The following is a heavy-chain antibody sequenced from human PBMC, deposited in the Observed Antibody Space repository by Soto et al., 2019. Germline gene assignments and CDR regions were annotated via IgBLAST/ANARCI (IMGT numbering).Heavy chain of an antibody. J-gene: IGHJ4*02. V-gene: IGHV1-24*01. CDR3: ATGITMVRGVITYYFDY. CDR2: FDPEDGET. Sequence: ASVKVSCKASGYTFTTTYITWVRQAPGKGLEWMGGFDPEDGETIYAQKFQGRVTMTEDTSTDTAYMELSSLRSEDTAVYYCATGITMVRGVITYYFDYWGQGTLVPVSS. CDR1: GYTFTTTY. D-gene: IGHD3-10*01.